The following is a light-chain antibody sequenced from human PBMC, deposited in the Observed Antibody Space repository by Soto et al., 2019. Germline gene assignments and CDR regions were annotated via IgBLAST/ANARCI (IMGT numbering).Light chain of an antibody. Sequence: QAVVTQEPSLTVSPGGTVTLTCGSSTGAVTSGHYPYWFQQKPGQAPTTLIYATSSKHSWTPARFSGSLLGGKAALTLSGVQPEDEAEYYCLLYYGDSHVFGGGTKLTV. V-gene: IGLV7-46*01. J-gene: IGLJ2*01. CDR3: LLYYGDSHV. CDR1: TGAVTSGHY. CDR2: ATS.